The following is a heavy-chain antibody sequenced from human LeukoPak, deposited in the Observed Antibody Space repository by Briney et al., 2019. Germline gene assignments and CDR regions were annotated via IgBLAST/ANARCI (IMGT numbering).Heavy chain of an antibody. CDR1: GFTFSSYG. J-gene: IGHJ4*02. D-gene: IGHD6-19*01. Sequence: GGSLRLSCAASGFTFSSYGMHWVRQAPGKGLEWVAVISYDGSNKYYADSVKGRFTISRDNSKNTLYLQMNSLRAEDTAVYYCAKGGYSSGWYFDYWGQGTLVTVS. V-gene: IGHV3-30*18. CDR2: ISYDGSNK. CDR3: AKGGYSSGWYFDY.